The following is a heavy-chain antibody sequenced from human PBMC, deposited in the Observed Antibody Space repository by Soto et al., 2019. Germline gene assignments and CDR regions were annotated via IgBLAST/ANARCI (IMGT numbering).Heavy chain of an antibody. D-gene: IGHD2-15*01. CDR2: ISSSSSYI. J-gene: IGHJ6*03. V-gene: IGHV3-21*01. CDR3: ARAHCSGGSCYLYYYYYMDV. Sequence: GKGLEWVSSISSSSSYIYYADSVKGRFTISRDNAKNSLYLQMNSLRAEGTAVYYCARAHCSGGSCYLYYYYYMDVWGKGTTVTVSS.